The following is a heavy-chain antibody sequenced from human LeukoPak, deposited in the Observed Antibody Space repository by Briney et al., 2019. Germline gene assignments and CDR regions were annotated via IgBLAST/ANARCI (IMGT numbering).Heavy chain of an antibody. D-gene: IGHD2-15*01. CDR1: GYTFTSYY. Sequence: ASVKVSCKASGYTFTSYYMHWVRQAPGQGLEWMGWINPNSGGTNYAQKFQGRVTMTRDTSISTAYMELSRLRSDDTAVYYCARDPEDRDPYYYYGMDVWGQGTTVTVSS. J-gene: IGHJ6*02. CDR3: ARDPEDRDPYYYYGMDV. V-gene: IGHV1-2*02. CDR2: INPNSGGT.